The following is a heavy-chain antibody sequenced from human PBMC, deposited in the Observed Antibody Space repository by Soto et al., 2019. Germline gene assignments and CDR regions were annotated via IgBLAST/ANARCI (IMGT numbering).Heavy chain of an antibody. D-gene: IGHD4-17*01. J-gene: IGHJ5*02. V-gene: IGHV4-30-4*01. CDR1: GGSISSGDYY. CDR3: ARTSTVVSGSNWFDP. CDR2: IYYSGST. Sequence: LSLTCTVSGGSISSGDYYWSWIRQPPGKGLEWIGYIYYSGSTYYNPSLKSRVTISVDTSKNQFSLKLSSVTAADTAVYYCARTSTVVSGSNWFDPWGQGTLVTVSS.